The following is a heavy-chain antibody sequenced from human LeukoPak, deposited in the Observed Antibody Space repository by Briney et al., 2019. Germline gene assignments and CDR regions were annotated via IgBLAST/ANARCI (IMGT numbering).Heavy chain of an antibody. CDR3: ARGGFQVGATDNWFDP. Sequence: SETLSLTCTVSGGSISRSTYYWGWIRQPPGKGLEWIGSIYYSGSTYYNPSLKSRVTISVDTSKNHFSLKLSSVTAADTAVYYCARGGFQVGATDNWFDPWGQGTLVTVSS. CDR1: GGSISRSTYY. CDR2: IYYSGST. D-gene: IGHD1-26*01. V-gene: IGHV4-39*02. J-gene: IGHJ5*02.